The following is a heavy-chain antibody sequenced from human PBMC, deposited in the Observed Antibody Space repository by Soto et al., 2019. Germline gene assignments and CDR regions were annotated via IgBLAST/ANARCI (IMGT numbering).Heavy chain of an antibody. CDR1: GXTXXXXG. CDR3: ARWPLGYCSGGSCYKEAFAI. Sequence: PGGSLRLSCAXSGXTXXXXGXHXXXXXXGXXXXWVAVISHDGSNKYYADSVKGRFTISRDNSKNRLYLQMNSLRAEDTAVYYCARWPLGYCSGGSCYKEAFAIWGQGTMVTVSS. CDR2: ISHDGSNK. J-gene: IGHJ3*02. D-gene: IGHD2-15*01. V-gene: IGHV3-30*03.